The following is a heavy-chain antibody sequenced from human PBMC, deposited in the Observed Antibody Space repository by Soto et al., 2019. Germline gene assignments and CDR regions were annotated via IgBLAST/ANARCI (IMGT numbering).Heavy chain of an antibody. J-gene: IGHJ6*02. D-gene: IGHD2-21*02. Sequence: QVQLVQSGAEVKKPGSSVKVSCKASGGTFSSYAISWVRQAPGQGLEWMGGIIPIFGTANYAQKFQGRVTIPADESTWTAYMELSRLGSEDTSVYYCARDGGDYGTYYGMDVWGQGTTVTVSS. CDR3: ARDGGDYGTYYGMDV. CDR1: GGTFSSYA. CDR2: IIPIFGTA. V-gene: IGHV1-69*12.